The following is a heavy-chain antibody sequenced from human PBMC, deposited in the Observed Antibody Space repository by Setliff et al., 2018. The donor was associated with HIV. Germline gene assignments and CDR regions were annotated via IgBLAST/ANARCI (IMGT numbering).Heavy chain of an antibody. J-gene: IGHJ6*02. CDR2: ISVYNGNT. CDR1: GYAFTSYG. D-gene: IGHD1-26*01. Sequence: GASVKVSCKTSGYAFTSYGISWVRQAPGQGLEWMGWISVYNGNTNYAQKLQGRVTMTTDTSTSTAHMELRSLRSDDTAVYYCAREGIVGATLRYYYYAMDVWGQGTTVT. V-gene: IGHV1-18*01. CDR3: AREGIVGATLRYYYYAMDV.